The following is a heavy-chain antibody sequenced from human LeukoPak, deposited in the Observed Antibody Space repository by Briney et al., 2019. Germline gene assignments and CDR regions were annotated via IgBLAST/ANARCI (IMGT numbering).Heavy chain of an antibody. D-gene: IGHD2-8*01. CDR3: ARAGPARYCTNGVCYPYY. V-gene: IGHV1-2*02. J-gene: IGHJ4*02. CDR2: INPNSGGT. Sequence: ASVKVSCKASGYTFTGYYMHWVRQAPGQGLEWMGWINPNSGGTNYAQKFQGRVTMTRDTSISTAYMELSRLRSDDTAVYYCARAGPARYCTNGVCYPYYWGQGTLVTVSS. CDR1: GYTFTGYY.